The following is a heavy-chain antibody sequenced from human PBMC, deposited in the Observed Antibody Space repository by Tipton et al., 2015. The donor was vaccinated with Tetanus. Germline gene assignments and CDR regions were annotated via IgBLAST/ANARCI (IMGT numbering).Heavy chain of an antibody. Sequence: SLRLSCTTSGFTFGDHGMLWFRPAPGKALQWVGLIRSEGYGGTIQYDGSVRGRCTISRDDSNSIAYLQIDGLRTEDTAVYYCARGMGISGWSPDYWGQGSLVTVSS. CDR2: IRSEGYGGTI. V-gene: IGHV3-49*03. CDR1: GFTFGDHG. J-gene: IGHJ4*02. D-gene: IGHD6-19*01. CDR3: ARGMGISGWSPDY.